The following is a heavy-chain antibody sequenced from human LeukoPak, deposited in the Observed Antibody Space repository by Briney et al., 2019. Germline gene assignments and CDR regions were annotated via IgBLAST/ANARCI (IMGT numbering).Heavy chain of an antibody. D-gene: IGHD2-2*01. CDR1: GGSFSGYY. Sequence: SETLSLTCAVYGGSFSGYYWGWIRQPPGKGLEWIGSIYYSGSTYHNPSLKSRVTISVDTSKNQFSLKLSSVTAADTAVYYCARQLRNMGFQYQLLWRWFDPWGQGTLVTVSS. CDR3: ARQLRNMGFQYQLLWRWFDP. V-gene: IGHV4-39*01. CDR2: IYYSGST. J-gene: IGHJ5*02.